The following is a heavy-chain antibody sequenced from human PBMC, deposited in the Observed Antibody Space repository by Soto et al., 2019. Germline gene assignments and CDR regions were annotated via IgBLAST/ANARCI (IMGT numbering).Heavy chain of an antibody. CDR3: APLSVSLSGPYGIHV. J-gene: IGHJ6*02. CDR1: GYSVSSSDYY. D-gene: IGHD2-15*01. CDR2: MLYSGLT. Sequence: PSETLSLTCSVSGYSVSSSDYYWAWIRQPPGKGLEWIGSMLYSGLTYYNPSRKSRVTLSVDTSKNQFSVRLNSVTASDTAVYYCAPLSVSLSGPYGIHVWGQGTTVT. V-gene: IGHV4-39*01.